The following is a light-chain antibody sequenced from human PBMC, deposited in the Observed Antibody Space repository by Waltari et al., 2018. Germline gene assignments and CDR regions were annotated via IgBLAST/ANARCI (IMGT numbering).Light chain of an antibody. V-gene: IGKV3-11*01. CDR3: QQRRNWPLT. CDR2: DAS. CDR1: HSVNWY. Sequence: EIVLTQSPATLSLSPGERATLSCRASHSVNWYLAWYQQRPGKAPRLLIYDASNRATGIPAGFSGSGSETDFTRTISSLEPEDSAVDYCQQRRNWPLTFGGGTKVEIK. J-gene: IGKJ4*01.